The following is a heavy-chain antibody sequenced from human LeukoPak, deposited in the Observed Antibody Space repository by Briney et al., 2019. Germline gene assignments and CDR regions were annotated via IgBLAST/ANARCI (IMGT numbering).Heavy chain of an antibody. D-gene: IGHD3-9*01. CDR2: INHSGST. CDR3: ARGYPIMTGYYSRKQFDY. V-gene: IGHV4-34*01. Sequence: SETLSLTCAVYGGSFSGYYWGWVRQPPGKGLEWIGEINHSGSTNYNPSLKSRVTISVDTSKNQFSLKLSSVTAADTAVYYCARGYPIMTGYYSRKQFDYWGQGTLVTVSS. CDR1: GGSFSGYY. J-gene: IGHJ4*02.